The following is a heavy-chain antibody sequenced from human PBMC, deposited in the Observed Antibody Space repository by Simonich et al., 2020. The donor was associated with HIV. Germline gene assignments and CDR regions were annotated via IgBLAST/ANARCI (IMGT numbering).Heavy chain of an antibody. CDR1: GYTFTDYD. V-gene: IGHV1-69-2*01. Sequence: EVQLVQSGAEVKKPGATVKISCKVSGYTFTDYDMHGVPQAHGKGLGWEGLGDPQACERIYAGKCQGIVTITADTSRDTAYMELSSRRSEDTAVYYCATEVGLKGHGYKQSAYWGQGTLVTVSS. CDR3: ATEVGLKGHGYKQSAY. J-gene: IGHJ4*02. D-gene: IGHD5-12*01. CDR2: GDPQACER.